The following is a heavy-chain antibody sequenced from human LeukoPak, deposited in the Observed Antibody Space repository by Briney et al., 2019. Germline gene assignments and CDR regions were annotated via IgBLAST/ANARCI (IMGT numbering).Heavy chain of an antibody. D-gene: IGHD3-10*01. CDR1: GFTISNYW. CDR3: ARAPIGGNYVDY. CDR2: IHPDGSIT. Sequence: GGSLRLSCVGSGFTISNYWMHWVRQAPGTGLVWVSRIHPDGSITTYADSVKGRFTISRDNSKNTLYLQMNSLRAEDTAVYYCARAPIGGNYVDYWGQGTLVTVSS. J-gene: IGHJ4*02. V-gene: IGHV3-74*03.